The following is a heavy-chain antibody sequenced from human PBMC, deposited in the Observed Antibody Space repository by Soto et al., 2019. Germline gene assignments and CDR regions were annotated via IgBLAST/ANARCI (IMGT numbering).Heavy chain of an antibody. CDR2: IIPIFGTA. Sequence: QVQLVKSGAEVKKPWSSVQVSCKASRGTFSSYAISWVRQSPGQGLEWMGGIIPIFGTANYAQKFKGRVTLTAYESTSTAYMELSGMSSEATAVYYCSGDSGGYVVRFDGMEVWVHGSTVNVSS. CDR3: SGDSGGYVVRFDGMEV. V-gene: IGHV1-69*01. CDR1: RGTFSSYA. J-gene: IGHJ6*02. D-gene: IGHD5-12*01.